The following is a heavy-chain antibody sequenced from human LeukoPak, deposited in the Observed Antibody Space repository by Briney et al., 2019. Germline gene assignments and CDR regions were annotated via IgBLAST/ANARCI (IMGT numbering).Heavy chain of an antibody. CDR2: IGGSGAGT. CDR3: AKWGPYDILTGRIN. V-gene: IGHV3-23*01. CDR1: GFTFSSSA. Sequence: GGSLRLSCAASGFTFSSSAMSWVRQAPGKGLEWVSGIGGSGAGTYYAVSVKGRFTISRDNSKNTLYLQMNSLRAEDTAVYYCAKWGPYDILTGRINWGQGTLVTVSS. D-gene: IGHD3-9*01. J-gene: IGHJ4*02.